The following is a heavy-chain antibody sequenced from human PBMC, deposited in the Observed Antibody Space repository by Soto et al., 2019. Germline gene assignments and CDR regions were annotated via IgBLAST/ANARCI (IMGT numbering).Heavy chain of an antibody. Sequence: QVQLVESGGGVVQPGRSLRLSCAASGFTFSSYAMHWVRQAPGKGLEWVAVISYDGSNKYYADSVKGRFTISRDNSKNTLYLQMNSLRAEDTAVYYCARARLDDFWSGYYIDDYWGQGTLVTVSS. V-gene: IGHV3-30-3*01. CDR1: GFTFSSYA. D-gene: IGHD3-3*01. J-gene: IGHJ4*02. CDR2: ISYDGSNK. CDR3: ARARLDDFWSGYYIDDY.